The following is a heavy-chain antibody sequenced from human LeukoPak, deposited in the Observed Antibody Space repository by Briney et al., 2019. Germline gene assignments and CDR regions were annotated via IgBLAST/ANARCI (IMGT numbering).Heavy chain of an antibody. CDR1: GFTFSSYW. V-gene: IGHV3-74*01. Sequence: GGSLRLSCAASGFTFSSYWMHWVRQAPGKGLVWVSRINSDGSSTSYADSVKGRFTISRDNAKNSLYLQMNSLRAEDTAVYYCARSMGGSYWYYYYGMDVWGQGTTVTVSS. J-gene: IGHJ6*02. CDR3: ARSMGGSYWYYYYGMDV. CDR2: INSDGSST. D-gene: IGHD1-26*01.